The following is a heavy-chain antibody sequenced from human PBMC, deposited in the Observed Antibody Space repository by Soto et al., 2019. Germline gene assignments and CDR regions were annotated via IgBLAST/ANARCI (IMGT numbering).Heavy chain of an antibody. D-gene: IGHD4-17*01. V-gene: IGHV1-46*01. CDR2: INPSFGST. CDR3: ASPSDLYGGNSDLIREC. J-gene: IGHJ4*02. Sequence: ASVKVSCKASGYTFTSYYMHWVRQAPGQGLEWMGIINPSFGSTSYAQKFQGRVTMTRDTSTSTVYMELSSLRSEDTAVYYCASPSDLYGGNSDLIRECWGKGNMVIGSS. CDR1: GYTFTSYY.